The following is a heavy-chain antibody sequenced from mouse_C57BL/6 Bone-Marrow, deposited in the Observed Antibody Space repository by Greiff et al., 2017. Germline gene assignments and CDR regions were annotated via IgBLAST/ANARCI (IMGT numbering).Heavy chain of an antibody. V-gene: IGHV5-17*01. D-gene: IGHD2-4*01. CDR1: GFTFSDYG. Sequence: DVMLVESGGGLVKPGGSLKLSCAASGFTFSDYGMHWVRQAPEKGLEWVAYISSGSSTIYYADTVKGRFTISRDNAKNTLFLQMTSLRSEDTAMYYCARTYYDYPFAYWGQGTLVTVSA. J-gene: IGHJ3*01. CDR2: ISSGSSTI. CDR3: ARTYYDYPFAY.